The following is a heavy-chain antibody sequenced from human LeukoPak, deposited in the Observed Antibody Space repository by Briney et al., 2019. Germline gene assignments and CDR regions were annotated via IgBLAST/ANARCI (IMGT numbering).Heavy chain of an antibody. Sequence: PSETLSLTCGVSGGSIDITNYWSWVRQAPGKGLGWIGEIAHDGTTNYNPSLRSRVAMSFDRANNQFSLSLTSVTAADTAVYYCTREDRPYCPFAYWGQGVLVTVSS. CDR2: IAHDGTT. D-gene: IGHD1-26*01. CDR1: GGSIDITNY. J-gene: IGHJ4*02. CDR3: TREDRPYCPFAY. V-gene: IGHV4-4*02.